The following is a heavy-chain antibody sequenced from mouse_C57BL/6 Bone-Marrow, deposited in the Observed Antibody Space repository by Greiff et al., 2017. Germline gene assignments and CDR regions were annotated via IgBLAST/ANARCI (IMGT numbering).Heavy chain of an antibody. CDR1: GFNIQNTY. CDR2: IDPANGNT. J-gene: IGHJ3*01. D-gene: IGHD1-1*01. V-gene: IGHV14-3*01. Sequence: VQLQQSVAELVRPGASVKLSCTASGFNIQNTYMHWVQQRPEQGLEWIGRIDPANGNTKYAPKFKGKATITVDKSSSTAYMQLSSLTSEDSAVYYCASRIYYYGPWFAYWGQGTLVTVSA. CDR3: ASRIYYYGPWFAY.